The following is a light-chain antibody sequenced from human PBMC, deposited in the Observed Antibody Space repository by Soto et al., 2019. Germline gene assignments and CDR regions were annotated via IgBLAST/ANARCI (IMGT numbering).Light chain of an antibody. J-gene: IGLJ2*01. CDR2: EVN. Sequence: QSVLTQPASVSGSPGQSITISCTGTSSDVGGYNYISWYQQHPGKVPKLLIYEVNNRPSGVSNRFYGSKSGNTASLTISGLQAEDEADYYCSSFTTSSTRIFGGGTKLTV. CDR3: SSFTTSSTRI. CDR1: SSDVGGYNY. V-gene: IGLV2-14*01.